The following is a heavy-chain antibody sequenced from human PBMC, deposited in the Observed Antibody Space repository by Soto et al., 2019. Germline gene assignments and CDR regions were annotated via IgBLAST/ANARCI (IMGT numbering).Heavy chain of an antibody. CDR2: ISRDGSYI. CDR3: ARTRNGGVADSFDS. J-gene: IGHJ5*01. V-gene: IGHV3-30*03. Sequence: GGSLRLSCAASGFTFSSYWMSWVRLTPGRGLEWVLAISRDGSYIYYTDSVKGRLTVSRDNSKNTVFVQMNRLIPDDTALYFCARTRNGGVADSFDSWGQGTRVTVSS. CDR1: GFTFSSYW. D-gene: IGHD3-3*01.